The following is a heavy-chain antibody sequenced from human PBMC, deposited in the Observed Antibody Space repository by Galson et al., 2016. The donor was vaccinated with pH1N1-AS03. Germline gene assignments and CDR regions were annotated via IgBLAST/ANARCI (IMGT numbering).Heavy chain of an antibody. J-gene: IGHJ5*02. D-gene: IGHD2-2*01. V-gene: IGHV1-69*13. CDR2: IIGMFSTT. Sequence: SVKVSCKASGGKFSSYAISWVRQAPGQGLEWMGGIIGMFSTTNYAQRVQGRFTISADETTSTAYMDMSSLKSEDTAVYYCARSPGYQQRPPIDPWGQGTLVTVSS. CDR1: GGKFSSYA. CDR3: ARSPGYQQRPPIDP.